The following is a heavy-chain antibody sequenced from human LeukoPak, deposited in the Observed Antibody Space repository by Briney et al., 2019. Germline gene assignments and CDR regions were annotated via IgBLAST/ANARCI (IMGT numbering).Heavy chain of an antibody. J-gene: IGHJ4*02. CDR1: GFTFSSYA. D-gene: IGHD2-15*01. CDR2: ISRDGSDE. CDR3: ARSGPVFDY. Sequence: PGGSLRLSCAASGFTFSSYAMHWVRQTPGKGLEWVAEISRDGSDELYADSVKGRITISRDNSKKMLYLQINSLRLEDTAVYYCARSGPVFDYWGQGTLVTVSS. V-gene: IGHV3-30*03.